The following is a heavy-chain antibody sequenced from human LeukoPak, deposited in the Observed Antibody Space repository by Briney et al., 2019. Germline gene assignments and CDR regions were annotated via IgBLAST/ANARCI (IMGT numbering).Heavy chain of an antibody. V-gene: IGHV1-69*06. CDR2: IIPIFGTA. Sequence: SVKVSCKASGGTFSSYAISWERQAPGQGREWVGGIIPIFGTANYAQKFQGRVTITADKATSTAYMELSSLRSDDTAVYYCAKRDNVYYYYGMDVWGKGTTVTVSS. J-gene: IGHJ6*04. CDR1: GGTFSSYA. D-gene: IGHD1-14*01. CDR3: AKRDNVYYYYGMDV.